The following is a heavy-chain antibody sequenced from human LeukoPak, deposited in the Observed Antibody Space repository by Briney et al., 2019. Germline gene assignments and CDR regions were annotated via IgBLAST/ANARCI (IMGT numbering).Heavy chain of an antibody. CDR3: ARGAYGSGNYYIFDY. CDR2: ISAYNGNT. CDR1: GYTFTSYG. D-gene: IGHD3-10*01. V-gene: IGHV1-18*01. J-gene: IGHJ4*02. Sequence: GASVKASCKASGYTFTSYGISWVRQAPGQGLEWMGWISAYNGNTNYAQKLQGRATMTTDTSTSTAYMELRSLRSDDTAVYYCARGAYGSGNYYIFDYWGQGTLVTVSS.